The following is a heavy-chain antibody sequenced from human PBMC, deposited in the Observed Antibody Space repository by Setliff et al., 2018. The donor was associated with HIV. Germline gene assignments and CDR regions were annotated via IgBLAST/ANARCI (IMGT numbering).Heavy chain of an antibody. CDR1: GFTFSSYG. Sequence: PGGSLRLSCAASGFTFSSYGMHWVRQAPGKGLEWVAFIRYDGSNKYYADSVKGRFTISRDSSKNTLYLQMNSLRAEDTAVYYCAKDAGVGARYYFDYWGQGTLVTVSS. D-gene: IGHD1-26*01. CDR3: AKDAGVGARYYFDY. J-gene: IGHJ4*02. V-gene: IGHV3-30*02. CDR2: IRYDGSNK.